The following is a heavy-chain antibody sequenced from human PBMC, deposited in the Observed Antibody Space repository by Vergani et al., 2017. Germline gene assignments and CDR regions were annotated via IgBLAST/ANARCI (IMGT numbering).Heavy chain of an antibody. D-gene: IGHD2-15*01. J-gene: IGHJ4*02. V-gene: IGHV3-30*02. CDR2: VLFDGSNE. CDR3: ARDLAYCHEGSCAL. Sequence: QVQLVQSGGGVVQPGGSLRLSCVASGFTFNRYGMQWVRQAPGKGLEWVSYVLFDGSNEYDADSVKGRFIVSRDNSNDALYLQMNSLGTDDTAVYYCARDLAYCHEGSCALWGQGSVVTVSS. CDR1: GFTFNRYG.